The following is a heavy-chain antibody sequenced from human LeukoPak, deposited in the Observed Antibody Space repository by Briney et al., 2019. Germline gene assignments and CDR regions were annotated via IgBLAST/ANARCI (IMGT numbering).Heavy chain of an antibody. J-gene: IGHJ4*02. D-gene: IGHD3-10*01. V-gene: IGHV4-59*08. CDR3: ASLHYSRFDY. CDR2: IYYSGST. CDR1: GGSISSYY. Sequence: PSETLSLTCTVSGGSISSYYWSWIRQPPGMGLEWIGYIYYSGSTNYNPSLKSRVTISVDTSKNQFSLKLSSVTAADTAVYYCASLHYSRFDYWGQGTLVTVSS.